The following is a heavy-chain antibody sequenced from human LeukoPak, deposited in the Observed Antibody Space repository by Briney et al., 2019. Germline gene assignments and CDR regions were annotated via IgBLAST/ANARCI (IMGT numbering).Heavy chain of an antibody. D-gene: IGHD6-13*01. V-gene: IGHV1-18*01. CDR3: ARTAAAVIGEYYYYMDV. Sequence: ASVKVSCKASGYTFTNYGISWVRQAPGQGLEWMGWISTYNGNTNYVQKLQGRVTMTTDTSTSTAYMELRSLRSDDTAVYYCARTAAAVIGEYYYYMDVWGKGTTVTISS. CDR2: ISTYNGNT. J-gene: IGHJ6*03. CDR1: GYTFTNYG.